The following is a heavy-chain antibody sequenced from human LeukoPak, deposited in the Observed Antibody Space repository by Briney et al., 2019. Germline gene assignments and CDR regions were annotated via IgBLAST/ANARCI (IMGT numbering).Heavy chain of an antibody. Sequence: PGGSLRLSCAASGFTVSINYMNWVRQAPGKGLEWVSVIYSDGSTYYADSVKGRFTISRDNSKNTLCLQMSSLRAEDTAVYYCAKMYYYDSSGRDYWGQGTLVTVSS. J-gene: IGHJ4*02. D-gene: IGHD3-22*01. CDR1: GFTVSINY. CDR2: IYSDGST. V-gene: IGHV3-53*01. CDR3: AKMYYYDSSGRDY.